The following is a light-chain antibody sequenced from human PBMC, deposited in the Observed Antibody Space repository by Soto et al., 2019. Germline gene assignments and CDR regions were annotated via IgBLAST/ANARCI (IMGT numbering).Light chain of an antibody. J-gene: IGKJ4*02. CDR2: GAS. CDR1: ESVGST. CDR3: QQYSTSLT. V-gene: IGKV3-15*01. Sequence: EIFMTQSPATLSVSPGEKVILSCRASESVGSTLAWYQQKPGQAPRLLIRGASTRATGVPARFSGSGSGTEFTLTISRLQSDDFAVYYCQQYSTSLTFGGGTTLEIK.